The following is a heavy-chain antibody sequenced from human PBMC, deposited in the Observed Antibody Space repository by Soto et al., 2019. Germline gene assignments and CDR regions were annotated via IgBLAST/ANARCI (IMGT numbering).Heavy chain of an antibody. D-gene: IGHD3-10*01. J-gene: IGHJ6*02. CDR1: GFTFSSYD. Sequence: PGGSLRLSCAASGFTFSSYDMHWVRQATGKGLEWVSAIGTAGDTYYPGSVKGRFTISRENAKNSLYLQMNSLRAEDTAVYYCARVNYYGSGSYLGKSAVYYYYGMDVWGQGTTVTVSS. CDR3: ARVNYYGSGSYLGKSAVYYYYGMDV. V-gene: IGHV3-13*01. CDR2: IGTAGDT.